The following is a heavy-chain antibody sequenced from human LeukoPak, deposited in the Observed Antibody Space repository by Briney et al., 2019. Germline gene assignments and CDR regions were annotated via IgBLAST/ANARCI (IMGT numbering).Heavy chain of an antibody. J-gene: IGHJ4*02. CDR2: IYHSGST. D-gene: IGHD4-23*01. CDR1: GGSISSYY. V-gene: IGHV4-4*09. Sequence: SETLSLTRTVSGGSISSYYWSWIRQPPGKGLEWIGYIYHSGSTDYNPSLKSRVTISVDTSKSQFSLKLTSVTAADTAVYYCATLTTVVTAYYFDYWGQGTLVTVSS. CDR3: ATLTTVVTAYYFDY.